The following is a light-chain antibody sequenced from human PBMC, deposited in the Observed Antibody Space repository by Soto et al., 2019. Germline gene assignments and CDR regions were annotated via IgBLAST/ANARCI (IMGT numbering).Light chain of an antibody. CDR3: CSYAGSYTFV. CDR2: AVS. V-gene: IGLV2-11*01. J-gene: IGLJ1*01. Sequence: QSALTQPRSVSGSPGQSVTISCTGTSSDVGGYNYVSWYQQHPGKAPKLMIYAVSKRPSGVPDRFSGSKYGNTASLTISGLQAEDEADYYCCSYAGSYTFVFGTGTKLTVL. CDR1: SSDVGGYNY.